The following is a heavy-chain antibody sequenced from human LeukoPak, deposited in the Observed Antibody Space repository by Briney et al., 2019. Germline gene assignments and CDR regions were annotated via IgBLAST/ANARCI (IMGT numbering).Heavy chain of an antibody. D-gene: IGHD3-3*01. CDR1: GFTFSTYE. CDR2: ISNSGSTI. J-gene: IGHJ4*02. CDR3: ARGRNGDFWSTYYTGYFDY. Sequence: GGSLRLSCAASGFTFSTYEMNWVRQAPGKGLEWVSYISNSGSTIYYADSVKGRFTISRDNAKNSLSLQMNSLRAEDTSVYYCARGRNGDFWSTYYTGYFDYWGQGTLVTVSS. V-gene: IGHV3-48*03.